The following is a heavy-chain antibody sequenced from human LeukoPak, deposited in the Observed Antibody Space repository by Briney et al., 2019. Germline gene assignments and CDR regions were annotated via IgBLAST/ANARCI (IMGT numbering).Heavy chain of an antibody. CDR3: ARSVGYYDILTGFDY. Sequence: GESLKISCKGSGYSFTSYWIGWVRQMPGKGLEWMGIIHPGDSDTRYSPSFQGQVTISADKSISTAYLQWSSLKASDTAMYYCARSVGYYDILTGFDYWGQGTLVTVSS. D-gene: IGHD3-9*01. CDR2: IHPGDSDT. V-gene: IGHV5-51*01. CDR1: GYSFTSYW. J-gene: IGHJ4*02.